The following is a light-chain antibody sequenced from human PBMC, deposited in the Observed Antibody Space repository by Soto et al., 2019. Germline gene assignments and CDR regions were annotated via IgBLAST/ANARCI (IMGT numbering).Light chain of an antibody. J-gene: IGKJ4*01. CDR1: QSVSSSY. CDR2: RAS. Sequence: EIVLTQSPGTLSLSPGERATLSCRASQSVSSSYLAWYQQKPGQAPKVLIYRASSRATGIPDRFSGSGSGTDFAVTISSLETEDFAVYYCQQYGSSPLTFGGGTKVDI. CDR3: QQYGSSPLT. V-gene: IGKV3-20*01.